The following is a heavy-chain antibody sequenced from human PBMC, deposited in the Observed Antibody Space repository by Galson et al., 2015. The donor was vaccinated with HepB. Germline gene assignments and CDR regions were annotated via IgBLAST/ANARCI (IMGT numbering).Heavy chain of an antibody. Sequence: SVKVSCKASGYTFTGYYMHWVRQAPGQGLEWMGWINPKSGGTEYAPKFQGRVTMTRDTSISTAYMEVSRLRSDDTAVYYCARDQTYGDYAYNWLDPWGQGTLVTVSS. D-gene: IGHD4-17*01. CDR3: ARDQTYGDYAYNWLDP. CDR1: GYTFTGYY. J-gene: IGHJ5*02. CDR2: INPKSGGT. V-gene: IGHV1-2*02.